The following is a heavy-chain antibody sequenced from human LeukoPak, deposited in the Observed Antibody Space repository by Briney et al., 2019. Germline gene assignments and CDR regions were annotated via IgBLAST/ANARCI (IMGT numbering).Heavy chain of an antibody. CDR1: GGSISSSNYY. D-gene: IGHD1-1*01. Sequence: SETLSLTCSVSGGSISSSNYYWGWIRQPPGKGLEWIGSIYYSRSTYYNPSLKSRVTISVDTSKNQFSLKLSSVTAADTAVYYCVRPVPSRLGWFDPWGQGTLVTVSS. V-gene: IGHV4-39*01. J-gene: IGHJ5*02. CDR3: VRPVPSRLGWFDP. CDR2: IYYSRST.